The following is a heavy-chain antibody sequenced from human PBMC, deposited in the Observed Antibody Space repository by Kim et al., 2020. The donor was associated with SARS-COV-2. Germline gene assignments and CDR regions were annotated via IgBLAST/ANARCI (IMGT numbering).Heavy chain of an antibody. CDR3: ARVGHSGDYVSDD. V-gene: IGHV3-48*04. CDR1: GFTFSSYS. CDR2: ISSRSSTI. Sequence: GGSLRLSCAASGFTFSSYSMNWVRQAPGKGLEWVSYISSRSSTIYYADSVKGRIIISRDNTKNSLYLQMNSLRAEDTAVYYCARVGHSGDYVSDDGGQGTVVTVPS. J-gene: IGHJ4*02. D-gene: IGHD4-17*01.